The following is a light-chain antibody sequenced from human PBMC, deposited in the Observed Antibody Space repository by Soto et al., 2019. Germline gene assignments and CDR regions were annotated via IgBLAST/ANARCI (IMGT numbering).Light chain of an antibody. V-gene: IGKV4-1*01. J-gene: IGKJ2*01. CDR2: WAS. CDR3: QQYDKWPYT. Sequence: DIVMTQSPDSLAVSLGERATINCKSSQSVLYSSNNKNYLAWYQQKPGQPPKLLIYWASTRESGVSDRFSGSGSGTDFTLTISSLQAEDVAVYYCQQYDKWPYTFGQGTKVDI. CDR1: QSVLYSSNNKNY.